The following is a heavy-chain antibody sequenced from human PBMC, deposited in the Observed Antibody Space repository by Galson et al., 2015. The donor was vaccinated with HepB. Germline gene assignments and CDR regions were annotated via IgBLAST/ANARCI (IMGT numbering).Heavy chain of an antibody. J-gene: IGHJ4*02. CDR2: ISAYNGNT. V-gene: IGHV1-18*01. CDR1: GYSFTSYG. D-gene: IGHD3-3*01. CDR3: ARDHDYRFLEWLPLLDY. Sequence: QSGAEVTKPGESLRISCKGSGYSFTSYGISWVRQAPGQGLEWMGWISAYNGNTNYAQKLQGRVTMTTDTSTSTAYMELRSLRSDDTAVYYCARDHDYRFLEWLPLLDYWSQGTLVTVSS.